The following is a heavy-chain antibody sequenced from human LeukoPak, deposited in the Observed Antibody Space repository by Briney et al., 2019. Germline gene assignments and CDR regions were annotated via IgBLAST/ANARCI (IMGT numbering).Heavy chain of an antibody. V-gene: IGHV4-34*01. J-gene: IGHJ3*02. Sequence: SETLSLTCAAYGGSFSGYYWSWIRQPPGKGLEWIGEINHSRSTNYNPSLKSRVTISVDTSKNQFSLKLSSVTAADTAVYYCARAGRGDIVVVPAAIDGGAFDIWGQGTMVTVSS. CDR2: INHSRST. CDR3: ARAGRGDIVVVPAAIDGGAFDI. CDR1: GGSFSGYY. D-gene: IGHD2-2*01.